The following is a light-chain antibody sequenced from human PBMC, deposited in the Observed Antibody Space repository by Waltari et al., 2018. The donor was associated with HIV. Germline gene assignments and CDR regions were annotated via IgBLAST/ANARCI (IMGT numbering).Light chain of an antibody. Sequence: QSALTQPASVSGSPGPSITISCTGPRSAVGCYNYVSRYQQHPGKAPKLMIYDVSNRPSGVSNRFSGSKSGNTASLTISGLQAEDEADYYCSSYTSSNTLPYVFGTGTKVTVL. CDR3: SSYTSSNTLPYV. CDR2: DVS. CDR1: RSAVGCYNY. J-gene: IGLJ1*01. V-gene: IGLV2-14*03.